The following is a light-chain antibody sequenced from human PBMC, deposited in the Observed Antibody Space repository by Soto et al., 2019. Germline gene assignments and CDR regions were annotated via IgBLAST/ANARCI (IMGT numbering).Light chain of an antibody. CDR2: GAS. CDR1: QSVNSN. J-gene: IGKJ4*01. CDR3: QQYKNWPLT. Sequence: EIVMTQSPATLSVSPGERATLSCRASQSVNSNLAWYQQKPGQARRLLIYGASTRATGIPARFSGSGSGTEFTLTISSLQSEVFGVYYGQQYKNWPLTCGGGTEVEIK. V-gene: IGKV3D-15*01.